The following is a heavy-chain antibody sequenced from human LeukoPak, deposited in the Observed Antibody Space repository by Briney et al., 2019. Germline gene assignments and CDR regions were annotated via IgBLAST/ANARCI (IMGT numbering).Heavy chain of an antibody. J-gene: IGHJ6*02. CDR3: ARLDSDYDILTGYYYYGMDV. D-gene: IGHD3-9*01. Sequence: PGGSLRLSCAASGFTFSSYWMSWVRQAPGKGLEWVANIKQDGSEKYYVDSVKGRFTISRDNAKNSLYLQMNSLRAEDTAVYYCARLDSDYDILTGYYYYGMDVWGQGTTVTVSS. V-gene: IGHV3-7*01. CDR2: IKQDGSEK. CDR1: GFTFSSYW.